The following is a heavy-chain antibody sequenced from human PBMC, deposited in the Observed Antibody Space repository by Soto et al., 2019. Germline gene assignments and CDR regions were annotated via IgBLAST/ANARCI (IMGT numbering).Heavy chain of an antibody. J-gene: IGHJ6*02. CDR3: ARGFYSSSSKPYYYYGMDV. Sequence: GGSLRLSCAASGFTFSSYWMHWVRQAPGKGLVWVSRINSDGSSTSYADSVKGRFTISRDNAKNTLYLQMNSLRAEDTAVDYCARGFYSSSSKPYYYYGMDVWGQGTTVTVSS. V-gene: IGHV3-74*01. CDR2: INSDGSST. D-gene: IGHD6-6*01. CDR1: GFTFSSYW.